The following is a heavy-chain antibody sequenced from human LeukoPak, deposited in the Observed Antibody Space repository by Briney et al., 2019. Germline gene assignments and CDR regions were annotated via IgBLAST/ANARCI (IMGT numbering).Heavy chain of an antibody. CDR1: GFTLNTYY. J-gene: IGHJ4*02. CDR2: TSRGGSDI. Sequence: GGSLRLSCEVSGFTLNTYYMSWVRQSPGKGLEWVAYTSRGGSDISYADSVKGRFTISTDNANSSLYLQMNSLRAEDTAVYFCVRARLIRLENFFDYWGQGTLVTVSS. D-gene: IGHD2-21*02. CDR3: VRARLIRLENFFDY. V-gene: IGHV3-11*04.